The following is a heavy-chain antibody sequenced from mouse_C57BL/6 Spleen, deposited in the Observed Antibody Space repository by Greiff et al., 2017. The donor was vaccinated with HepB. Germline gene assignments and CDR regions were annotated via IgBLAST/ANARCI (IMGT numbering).Heavy chain of an antibody. Sequence: VQLQQPGTELVKPGASVKLSCKASGYTFTSYWMHWVKQRPGQGLEWIGNINPSNGGTNYNEKFKSKATLTVDKSSSTAYMQLSSLTSEDSAVYYCARELRETKYWYFDVWGTGTTVTVSS. CDR3: ARELRETKYWYFDV. CDR2: INPSNGGT. D-gene: IGHD1-1*01. J-gene: IGHJ1*03. V-gene: IGHV1-53*01. CDR1: GYTFTSYW.